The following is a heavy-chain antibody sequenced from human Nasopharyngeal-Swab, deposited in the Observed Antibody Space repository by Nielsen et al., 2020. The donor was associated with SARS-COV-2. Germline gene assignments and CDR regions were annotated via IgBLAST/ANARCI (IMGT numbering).Heavy chain of an antibody. D-gene: IGHD4-23*01. Sequence: SETLSLTCTVSGGSVSSGSYYRSWIRQPPGKGLEWIGYIYYSGSTNYNFSLKSRVTISVDTSKNQFSLKLSSVTAADTAVYYCARDQGDVVTPTSFFDYWGQGTLVTVSS. CDR3: ARDQGDVVTPTSFFDY. J-gene: IGHJ4*02. V-gene: IGHV4-61*01. CDR1: GGSVSSGSYY. CDR2: IYYSGST.